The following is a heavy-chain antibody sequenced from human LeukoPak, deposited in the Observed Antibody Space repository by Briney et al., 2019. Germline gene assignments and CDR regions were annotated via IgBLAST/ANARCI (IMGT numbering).Heavy chain of an antibody. V-gene: IGHV4-59*01. Sequence: SETLSLTCTVSGGSISSYYWSWIRQPPGKGLEWIGYIYYSGSTNYNPSLKSRVTISVDTSKNQFSLKLSSVTAADTAVYYCARDVYDFRTGGIDVWGQGTTVTVSS. CDR1: GGSISSYY. D-gene: IGHD3-3*01. J-gene: IGHJ6*02. CDR2: IYYSGST. CDR3: ARDVYDFRTGGIDV.